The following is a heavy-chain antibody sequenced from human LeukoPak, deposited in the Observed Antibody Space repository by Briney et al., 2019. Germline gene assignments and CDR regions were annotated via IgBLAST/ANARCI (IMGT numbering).Heavy chain of an antibody. V-gene: IGHV3-23*01. J-gene: IGHJ4*02. CDR3: AKWGDFDVLTGYYVPDF. Sequence: GASLRLSCAASGFTFSNYAMSWVRQAPGKGLEWVSAITGSSGNTHYADSVKGRFTISRDNSKNTLYLQMNSLRDEDTAVYYCAKWGDFDVLTGYYVPDFWGQGTLVTVSS. CDR2: ITGSSGNT. D-gene: IGHD3-9*01. CDR1: GFTFSNYA.